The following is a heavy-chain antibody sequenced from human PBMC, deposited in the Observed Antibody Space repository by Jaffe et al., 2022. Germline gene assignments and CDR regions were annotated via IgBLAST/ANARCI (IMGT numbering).Heavy chain of an antibody. CDR2: IYHSGST. D-gene: IGHD3-10*01. V-gene: IGHV4-38-2*01. CDR1: GYSISSGYY. Sequence: QVQLQESGPGLVKPSETLSLTCAVSGYSISSGYYWGWIRQPPGKGLEWIGSIYHSGSTYYNPSLKSRVTISVDTSKNQFSLKLSSVTAADTAVYYCARLGDGSGSQDKAPWGPYYYYYYYYMDVWGKGTTVTVSS. J-gene: IGHJ6*03. CDR3: ARLGDGSGSQDKAPWGPYYYYYYYYMDV.